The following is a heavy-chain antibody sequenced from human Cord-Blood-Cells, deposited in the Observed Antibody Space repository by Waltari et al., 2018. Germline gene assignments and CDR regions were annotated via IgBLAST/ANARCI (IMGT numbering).Heavy chain of an antibody. V-gene: IGHV3-74*01. J-gene: IGHJ4*02. CDR3: ARDWGGATIDY. Sequence: EVQLVESGGGLVQPGGSLRLSCAASGFTFSSYWMHWVRQAPGKGLVWGSRINREGSSTSYADSVKGRFTISRDNAKNTLYLQMNSLRAEDTAVYYCARDWGGATIDYWGQGTLVTVSS. CDR2: INREGSST. D-gene: IGHD1-26*01. CDR1: GFTFSSYW.